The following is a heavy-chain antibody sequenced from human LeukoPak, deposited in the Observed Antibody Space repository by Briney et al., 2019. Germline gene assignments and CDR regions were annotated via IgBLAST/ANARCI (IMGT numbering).Heavy chain of an antibody. Sequence: PGGSLRLSCAASGFTFSSYDMHWVRQATGKGLEWVSAIGTAGDTYYPGSVKGRFTISRENAKNSLYLQMNSLRAGDTAVYYCARSWKVAGTEHYYYYYYGMDVWGQGTTVTVSS. CDR3: ARSWKVAGTEHYYYYYYGMDV. V-gene: IGHV3-13*01. J-gene: IGHJ6*02. D-gene: IGHD6-19*01. CDR1: GFTFSSYD. CDR2: IGTAGDT.